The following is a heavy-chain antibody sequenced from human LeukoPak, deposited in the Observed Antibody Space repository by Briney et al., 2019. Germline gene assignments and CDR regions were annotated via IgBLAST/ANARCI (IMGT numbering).Heavy chain of an antibody. Sequence: PGGSLRLSCVASGFSLSSHWMPWVRQAPGKGLVWVSRVSSDGSSTSYAASVKGRFTIPRDNAKNMLYLQMNSLGVEDTAVYYCARGPYSFDHWGQGALVTVSS. CDR1: GFSLSSHW. V-gene: IGHV3-74*01. J-gene: IGHJ4*02. CDR2: VSSDGSST. CDR3: ARGPYSFDH.